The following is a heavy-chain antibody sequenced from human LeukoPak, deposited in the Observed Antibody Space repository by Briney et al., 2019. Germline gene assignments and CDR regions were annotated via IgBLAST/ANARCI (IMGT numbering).Heavy chain of an antibody. D-gene: IGHD3-22*01. J-gene: IGHJ4*02. Sequence: GGSLRLSCAASGFTFSTFGMHWVRQAPGKGLEWVAVIWYDGSNKYYTESAKGRFTISRDNSKNTLYLQMNSLRAEDTAVYYCAKGGYYDSSGYPFDYWGQGTLVTVSS. CDR3: AKGGYYDSSGYPFDY. V-gene: IGHV3-33*06. CDR1: GFTFSTFG. CDR2: IWYDGSNK.